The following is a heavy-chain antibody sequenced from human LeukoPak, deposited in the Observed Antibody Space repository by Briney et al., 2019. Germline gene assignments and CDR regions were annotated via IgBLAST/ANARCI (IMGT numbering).Heavy chain of an antibody. CDR1: GLTFSTSG. CDR2: IGPTAFDR. V-gene: IGHV3-21*06. J-gene: IGHJ4*02. Sequence: MPGGSLRLSCTTSGLTFSTSGFNWVRQAPGKGLEWVASIGPTAFDRYHADSIKGRFTISRDNANNFLYLQMDSLRAEDTAVYYCATETNGRHYDYWGQGTLLTVSS. CDR3: ATETNGRHYDY. D-gene: IGHD1-14*01.